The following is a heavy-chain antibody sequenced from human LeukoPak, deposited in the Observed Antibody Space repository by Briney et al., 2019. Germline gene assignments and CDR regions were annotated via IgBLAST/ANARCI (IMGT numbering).Heavy chain of an antibody. J-gene: IGHJ4*02. Sequence: PGGCLRLSCTASGFTISTYWMSWVRQAPGKGLEWVANINRDGSKKYYVDSVKGRFTISRDNVKNSVYLQMNSLRAEDTAVYSCARAVAAADSYWGRGTLVTVSS. CDR2: INRDGSKK. D-gene: IGHD6-13*01. V-gene: IGHV3-7*04. CDR3: ARAVAAADSY. CDR1: GFTISTYW.